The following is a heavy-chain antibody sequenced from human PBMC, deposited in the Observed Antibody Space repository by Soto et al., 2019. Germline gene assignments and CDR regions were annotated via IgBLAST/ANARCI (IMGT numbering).Heavy chain of an antibody. J-gene: IGHJ4*02. CDR1: GGSISSSSYY. Sequence: SETPSLTCTVSGGSISSSSYYWGWIRQPPGKGLEWIGSIYYSGSTYYNPSLKSRVTISVDTSKNQFSLKLSSVTAADTAVYYCARDIVVVVAATRFDYWGQGTLVTVSS. CDR2: IYYSGST. D-gene: IGHD2-15*01. V-gene: IGHV4-39*01. CDR3: ARDIVVVVAATRFDY.